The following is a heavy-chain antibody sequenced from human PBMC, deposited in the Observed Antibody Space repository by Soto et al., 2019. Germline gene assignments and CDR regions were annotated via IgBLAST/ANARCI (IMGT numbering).Heavy chain of an antibody. V-gene: IGHV3-23*01. CDR2: ISGSGGST. J-gene: IGHJ4*02. CDR1: GFTFSSYA. CDR3: AKRWERDNLYAY. Sequence: EVQLLESGGGLVQPGGSLRLSCAASGFTFSSYAMSWVRQAPGKGLEWVSAISGSGGSTYYADSVKGRFTISRDNSKNTLYLQMNSQRAEDTAVYYCAKRWERDNLYAYWGQGTLVTVSS. D-gene: IGHD1-26*01.